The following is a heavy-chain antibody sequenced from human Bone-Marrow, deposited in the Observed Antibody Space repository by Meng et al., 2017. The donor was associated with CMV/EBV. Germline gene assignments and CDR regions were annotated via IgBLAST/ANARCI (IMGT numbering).Heavy chain of an antibody. Sequence: ASVKVSCKASGYTFTTYDINWVRQATGQGLEWMGWMNPNSGNTGYAQKFQGRVTLTRVTSISTAYMELSSLTSDDTAVYYCARTGGPRDDYYYYGMAFWGPGNTVNVSS. CDR2: MNPNSGNT. J-gene: IGHJ6*02. D-gene: IGHD1-14*01. CDR1: GYTFTTYD. CDR3: ARTGGPRDDYYYYGMAF. V-gene: IGHV1-8*01.